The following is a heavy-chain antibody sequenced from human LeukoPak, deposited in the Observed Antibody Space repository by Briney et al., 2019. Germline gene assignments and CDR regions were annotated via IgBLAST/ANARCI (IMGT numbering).Heavy chain of an antibody. V-gene: IGHV3-9*01. Sequence: GGSLRLSCAASGFTFDDYAMHWVRQAPGKGLEWVSGISWNSGSIGYADSAKGRFTISRDNAKNSLYLQMNSLRAEDTALYYCAKDKGPYYDLLYYFDYWGQGTLVTVSS. CDR1: GFTFDDYA. CDR2: ISWNSGSI. J-gene: IGHJ4*02. D-gene: IGHD3-3*01. CDR3: AKDKGPYYDLLYYFDY.